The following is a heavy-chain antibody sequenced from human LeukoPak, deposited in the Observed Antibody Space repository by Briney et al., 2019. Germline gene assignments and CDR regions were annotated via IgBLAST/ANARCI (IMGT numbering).Heavy chain of an antibody. CDR2: IYYSGST. D-gene: IGHD3-9*01. CDR1: GGSIGNTTFY. J-gene: IGHJ4*02. CDR3: VRHGVTTTGYFWD. V-gene: IGHV4-39*01. Sequence: PSETLSLTCTVSGGSIGNTTFYWGWIRQPPGKGLDWIGTIYYSGSTYYNPSLKSRVTVSIDTSKNQFSLKLSSVTATDTAVYYCVRHGVTTTGYFWDWGQGTLVTVSS.